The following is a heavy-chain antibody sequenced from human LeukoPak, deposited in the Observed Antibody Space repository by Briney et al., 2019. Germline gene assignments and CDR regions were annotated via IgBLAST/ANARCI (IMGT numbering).Heavy chain of an antibody. D-gene: IGHD6-13*01. V-gene: IGHV3-23*01. Sequence: GGSLRLSCAASGFTFSSYAMGWVRQAPGKGLEWVSAISGRYDSTYYADSVKGRFTISRDNSRSTLYLQMNSLRAEDKAVYYCAKRCPQAAAGKYYFDYWGQGTLVTVSS. CDR3: AKRCPQAAAGKYYFDY. CDR2: ISGRYDST. CDR1: GFTFSSYA. J-gene: IGHJ4*02.